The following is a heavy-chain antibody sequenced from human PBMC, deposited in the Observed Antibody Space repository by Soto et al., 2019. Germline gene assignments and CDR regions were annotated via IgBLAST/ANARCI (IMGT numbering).Heavy chain of an antibody. Sequence: QITLKESGPTLVKPTQTLTLTCTFSGFSLSTSGVGVGWIRQPPGKALEWLALIYWDDAERYRASLKSRLTITKDTTKNQVVLTMTNMVPVDTGTYYCVRKKNYCSGGTCYNDSFDFWGQGTMVTVSS. CDR1: GFSLSTSGVG. V-gene: IGHV2-5*04. CDR3: VRKKNYCSGGTCYNDSFDF. D-gene: IGHD2-15*01. J-gene: IGHJ3*01. CDR2: IYWDDAE.